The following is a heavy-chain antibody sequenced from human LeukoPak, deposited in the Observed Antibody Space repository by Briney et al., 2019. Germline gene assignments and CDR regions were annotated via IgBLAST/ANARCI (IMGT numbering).Heavy chain of an antibody. CDR1: GFTFSNSY. CDR2: INPDGSQG. CDR3: ARDPAYGALDI. V-gene: IGHV3-7*01. Sequence: GGSLRLSCEASGFTFSNSYMSWVRQAPGKGLQWVAIINPDGSQGSYVDSVKGRFAISRDNALNSLFLQMNSLSAEDTAVYYCARDPAYGALDIWGQGTTVTVSS. J-gene: IGHJ3*02. D-gene: IGHD2-21*01.